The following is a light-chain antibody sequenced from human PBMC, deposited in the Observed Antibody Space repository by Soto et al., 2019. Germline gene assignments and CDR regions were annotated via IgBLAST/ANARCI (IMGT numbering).Light chain of an antibody. Sequence: EIVLTQFPGTLSLSPGERATLSCRPSQSLSSSYLVWYQQKPGQAPRLLIYAASRRATGIPDRFSGRGSATEYSLTISRLEPEDSAVYYCLRLWPFGHRTKLVIK. V-gene: IGKV3-20*01. CDR2: AAS. CDR3: LRLWP. CDR1: QSLSSSY. J-gene: IGKJ2*01.